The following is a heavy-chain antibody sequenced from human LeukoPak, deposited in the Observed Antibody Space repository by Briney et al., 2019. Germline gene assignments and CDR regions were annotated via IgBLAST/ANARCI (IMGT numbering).Heavy chain of an antibody. CDR2: ISGSGSTI. CDR1: GFTFSSYG. J-gene: IGHJ4*02. D-gene: IGHD4-23*01. CDR3: ARGNSAFDY. V-gene: IGHV3-48*04. Sequence: GGSLRLSCAASGFTFSSYGMSWVRQAPGKGLEWVSAISGSGSTIYYADSVKGRFTISRDNAKNSLYLQMNSLRAEDTAVYYCARGNSAFDYWGQGTLVTVSS.